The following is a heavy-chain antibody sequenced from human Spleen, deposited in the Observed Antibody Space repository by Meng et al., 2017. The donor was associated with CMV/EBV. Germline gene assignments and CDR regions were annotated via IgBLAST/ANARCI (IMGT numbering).Heavy chain of an antibody. CDR2: IRTGGSNS. CDR1: GFTSNNYG. V-gene: IGHV3-30*02. D-gene: IGHD3-10*01. Sequence: GGSLRLSCSTSGFTSNNYGMHWVRQAPGKGLEWVAFIRTGGSNSFHAESVKGRFTISRDNSNNTLYLQLNSLGAEDTVVYFCAKDIPMRRGVTAWFDPLGQGTLVTVSS. J-gene: IGHJ5*02. CDR3: AKDIPMRRGVTAWFDP.